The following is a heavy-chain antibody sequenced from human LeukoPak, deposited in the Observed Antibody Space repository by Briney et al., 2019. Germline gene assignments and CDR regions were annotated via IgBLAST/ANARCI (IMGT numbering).Heavy chain of an antibody. D-gene: IGHD1-26*01. Sequence: ASVKVSCKASGYTFTSYYMHWVRQAPGQGLEWMGIINPSGGSTSYAQKFQGRVTMTRDMSTSTVYMELSSLRSEDTAVYYCARDSLRRSDTVYSGSYSNFDYWGQGTLVTVSS. CDR2: INPSGGST. J-gene: IGHJ4*02. CDR1: GYTFTSYY. CDR3: ARDSLRRSDTVYSGSYSNFDY. V-gene: IGHV1-46*01.